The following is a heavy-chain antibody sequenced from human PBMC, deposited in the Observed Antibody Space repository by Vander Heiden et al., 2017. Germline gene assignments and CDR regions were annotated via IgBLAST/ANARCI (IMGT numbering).Heavy chain of an antibody. Sequence: VQLVQSGAEVKKPGSSVKVSCKASGGTFSSYAISGVRQAPGQGLEWMGGIIPIFGTANYAQKFQGRVTITADESTSTAYMELSSLRSEDTAVYYCARDRPDYYDSSGGYYYGMDVWGQGTTVTVSS. V-gene: IGHV1-69*01. CDR2: IIPIFGTA. D-gene: IGHD3-22*01. J-gene: IGHJ6*02. CDR3: ARDRPDYYDSSGGYYYGMDV. CDR1: GGTFSSYA.